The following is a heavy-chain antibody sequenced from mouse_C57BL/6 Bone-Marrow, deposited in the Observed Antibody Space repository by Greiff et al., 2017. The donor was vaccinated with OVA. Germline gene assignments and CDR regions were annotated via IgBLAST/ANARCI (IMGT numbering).Heavy chain of an antibody. V-gene: IGHV1-55*01. D-gene: IGHD2-4*01. Sequence: QVHVKQPGAELVKPGASVKMSCKASGYTFTSYWITWVKQRPGQGLEWIGDIYPGSGSTNYNEKFKSKATLTVDKSSSTAYMQLSSLTSEDSAVYDCARSAYDYDRFAYWGQGTLVTVSA. CDR1: GYTFTSYW. J-gene: IGHJ3*01. CDR2: IYPGSGST. CDR3: ARSAYDYDRFAY.